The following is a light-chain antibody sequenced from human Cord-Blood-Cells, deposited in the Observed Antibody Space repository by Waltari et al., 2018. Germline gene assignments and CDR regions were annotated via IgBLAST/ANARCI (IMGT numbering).Light chain of an antibody. CDR2: WAS. Sequence: DIVMTQSPDSLAVSLGERATINCKSSPSVVYSSNNKNYLAWYQKKPGQPPKLLIYWASTRESGVPDRFSGSGSGTDFTLTISSLQAEDVAVYYCQQYYSTPYTFGQGTKLEIK. J-gene: IGKJ2*01. CDR3: QQYYSTPYT. CDR1: PSVVYSSNNKNY. V-gene: IGKV4-1*01.